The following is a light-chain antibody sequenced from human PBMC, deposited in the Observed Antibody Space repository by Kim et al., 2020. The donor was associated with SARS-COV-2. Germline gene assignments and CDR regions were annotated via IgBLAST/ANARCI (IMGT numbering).Light chain of an antibody. CDR2: AAA. CDR3: QQHSKWPPGPS. Sequence: PGEGATLSCRASHSIGFSLAWYQQTRCQAPRLLIYAAAIRATGIPDRFSGSGSGTDFTLTIGGLDPEDLGVSFCQQHSKWPPGPSFGGGTKVDIK. CDR1: HSIGFS. V-gene: IGKV3-11*01. J-gene: IGKJ4*01.